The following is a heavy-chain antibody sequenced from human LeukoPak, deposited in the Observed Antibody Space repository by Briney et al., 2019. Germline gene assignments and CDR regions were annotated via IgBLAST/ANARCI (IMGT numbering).Heavy chain of an antibody. CDR2: INPSGGST. CDR3: ARVWTGGY. J-gene: IGHJ4*02. CDR1: GYSFTSHY. D-gene: IGHD3/OR15-3a*01. V-gene: IGHV1-46*01. Sequence: ASVKVSRKASGYSFTSHYMHWVRQAPGQGLEWMGIINPSGGSTSYAQKFQGRVTMTRDMSTSTVYMELSSLRSEDTAVYYCARVWTGGYWGQGTLVTVSS.